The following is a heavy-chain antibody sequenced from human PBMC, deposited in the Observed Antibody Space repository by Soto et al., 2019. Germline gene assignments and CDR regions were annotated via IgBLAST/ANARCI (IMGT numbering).Heavy chain of an antibody. Sequence: GGSLRLSCAASGFTFSSYSMNWVRQAPGKGLEWVSSISSSSSYIYYADSVKGRFTISRDNAKNSLYLQMNSLRAEDTAFDYCAREEAAARPFDYWGQGTLVTVSS. J-gene: IGHJ4*02. CDR2: ISSSSSYI. V-gene: IGHV3-21*01. CDR1: GFTFSSYS. CDR3: AREEAAARPFDY. D-gene: IGHD6-6*01.